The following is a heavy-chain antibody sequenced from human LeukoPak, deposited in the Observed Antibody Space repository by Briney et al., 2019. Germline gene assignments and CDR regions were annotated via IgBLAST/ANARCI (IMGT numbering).Heavy chain of an antibody. V-gene: IGHV4-59*01. Sequence: SETLSLTRTVSGGSISSYYWSWIRQPPGKGREWIGYIYYSGSTNYNPSLKSRVTISVDTSKNQFSLKLSSVTAADTAVYYCAREGDSDWFDPWGQGTLVTVSS. J-gene: IGHJ5*02. CDR2: IYYSGST. D-gene: IGHD3-16*01. CDR1: GGSISSYY. CDR3: AREGDSDWFDP.